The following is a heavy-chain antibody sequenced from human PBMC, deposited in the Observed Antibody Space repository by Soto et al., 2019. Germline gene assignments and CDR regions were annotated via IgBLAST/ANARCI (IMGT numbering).Heavy chain of an antibody. V-gene: IGHV4-31*03. Sequence: SETLSLTCTVYGVSISNGGYYWSWIRQHPGKGLEWIGYIYYSGSTSYNPSLKSRVTISLDTSKNQFYLKVRSVIAADTAVYYCATLYHAGSIDDWGQGTLVTVSS. CDR2: IYYSGST. CDR1: GVSISNGGYY. D-gene: IGHD2-2*01. J-gene: IGHJ4*02. CDR3: ATLYHAGSIDD.